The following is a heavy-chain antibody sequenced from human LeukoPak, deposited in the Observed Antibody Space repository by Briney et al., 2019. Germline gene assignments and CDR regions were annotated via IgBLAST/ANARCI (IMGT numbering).Heavy chain of an antibody. V-gene: IGHV3-21*01. CDR2: ISSSSSYI. CDR3: TSVVTPVSYYYGMDV. D-gene: IGHD4-23*01. J-gene: IGHJ6*02. CDR1: GFTFSTYS. Sequence: PGGSLRLSCAASGFTFSTYSMNWVRQAPGKGLEWVSSISSSSSYIYYADSVKGRFTISRDNAKNSLYLQMNSLRAEDTAVYYCTSVVTPVSYYYGMDVWGQGTTVTVSS.